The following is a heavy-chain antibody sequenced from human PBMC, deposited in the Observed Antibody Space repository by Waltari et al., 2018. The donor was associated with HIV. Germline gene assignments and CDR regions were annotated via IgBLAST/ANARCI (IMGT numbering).Heavy chain of an antibody. D-gene: IGHD3-9*01. V-gene: IGHV3-21*01. J-gene: IGHJ6*02. CDR2: ISSSSSYI. CDR1: GFTFGSYG. CDR3: ARDISYYYGMDV. Sequence: EVQLVESGGGLVTPGGSRGLSCAASGFTFGSYGMNWVRQAPGKGLEWVSSISSSSSYIYYADSVKGRFTISRDNAKNSLYLQMNSLRAEDTAVYYCARDISYYYGMDVWGQGTTVTVSS.